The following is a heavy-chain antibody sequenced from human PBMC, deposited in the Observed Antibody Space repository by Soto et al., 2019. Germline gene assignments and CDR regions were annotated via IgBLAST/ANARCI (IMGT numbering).Heavy chain of an antibody. J-gene: IGHJ6*03. D-gene: IGHD2-2*01. CDR2: TYYRSKWYN. V-gene: IGHV6-1*01. Sequence: PSQTLSLTCAISGDSVSSNSAAWNWIRQSPSRGLEWLGRTYYRSKWYNDYAVSVKSRITINPDTSKNQFSLQLNSVTPEDTAVYYCARGGCSSTSCRTPYYYYYYMDGWGKGTTVTVSS. CDR3: ARGGCSSTSCRTPYYYYYYMDG. CDR1: GDSVSSNSAA.